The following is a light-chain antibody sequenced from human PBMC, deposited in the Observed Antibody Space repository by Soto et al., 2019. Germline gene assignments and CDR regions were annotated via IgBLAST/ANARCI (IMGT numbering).Light chain of an antibody. CDR1: QSVRSY. CDR3: QEYNNWPSMYT. J-gene: IGKJ2*01. CDR2: GAS. V-gene: IGKV3-15*01. Sequence: EIVMTQSPATLSVSPGERATLSCRASQSVRSYLAWYRQKPGQAPRLLIYGASTRATGIPARFSGSGSGTDFTLTISSLQSEDFAVYYCQEYNNWPSMYTFGQGTKLEIK.